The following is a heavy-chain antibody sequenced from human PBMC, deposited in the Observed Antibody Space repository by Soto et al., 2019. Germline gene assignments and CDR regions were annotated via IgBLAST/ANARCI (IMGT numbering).Heavy chain of an antibody. CDR1: GFTFSSYA. D-gene: IGHD3-22*01. CDR2: ISSSGGST. J-gene: IGHJ4*02. V-gene: IGHV3-23*01. Sequence: EVQLLESGGDLIQPGGSLRLSCAASGFTFSSYAMSWVRQAPGKGLGWVSAISSSGGSTFYADSEKGRFTISRDNSRNTLYLQMNSLRAEDTAIYYCAKYQPMTQPRPYFDYWGQGTLVTVSS. CDR3: AKYQPMTQPRPYFDY.